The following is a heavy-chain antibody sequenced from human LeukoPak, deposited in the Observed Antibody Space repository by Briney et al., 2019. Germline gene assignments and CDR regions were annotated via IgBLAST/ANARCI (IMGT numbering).Heavy chain of an antibody. Sequence: GGSLRLSCAASGLTLSTYAMSWVRQTPGKGLEWVAATSSSDAGTYHADSVRGRFTISRDNSKNTLYLQMNSLRAEDAAVYFCAKAPVTSCRGAYCYPFDSWGQGTLVTVSS. D-gene: IGHD2-21*01. CDR3: AKAPVTSCRGAYCYPFDS. V-gene: IGHV3-23*01. CDR1: GLTLSTYA. CDR2: TSSSDAGT. J-gene: IGHJ4*02.